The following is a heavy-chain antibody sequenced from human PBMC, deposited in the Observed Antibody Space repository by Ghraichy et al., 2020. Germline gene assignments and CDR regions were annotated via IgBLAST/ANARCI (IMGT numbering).Heavy chain of an antibody. D-gene: IGHD5-24*01. CDR1: GYSFTTYW. V-gene: IGHV5-51*01. CDR3: ARRTSMVLGGYTYFHMDV. Sequence: GESLNISCKGSGYSFTTYWIAWVRQMPGKGLEWMGIIYPGDSDTRYSPSFHGQVTISADKSISTAYLQWSSLKASDTAIYYCARRTSMVLGGYTYFHMDVWGQGTTVTGSS. CDR2: IYPGDSDT. J-gene: IGHJ6*02.